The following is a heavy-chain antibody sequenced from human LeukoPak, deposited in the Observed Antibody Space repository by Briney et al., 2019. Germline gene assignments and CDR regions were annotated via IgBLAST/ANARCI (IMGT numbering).Heavy chain of an antibody. D-gene: IGHD2-8*01. V-gene: IGHV6-1*01. Sequence: SQTLSLTCAISGDSVSSNSAAWNWIRQPPSRGLEWLGRTYYRSKWYNDYAVSVKSRITINPDTSKNQFSLQLNSVTPEDTAVYYCATVYAQNDAFDIWGQGTMVTVSS. CDR2: TYYRSKWYN. CDR1: GDSVSSNSAA. CDR3: ATVYAQNDAFDI. J-gene: IGHJ3*02.